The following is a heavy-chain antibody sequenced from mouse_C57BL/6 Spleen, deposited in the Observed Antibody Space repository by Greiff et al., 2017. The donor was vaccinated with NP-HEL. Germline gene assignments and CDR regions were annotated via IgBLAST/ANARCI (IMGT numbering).Heavy chain of an antibody. Sequence: QVQLQQPGAELVRPGSSVKLSCKASGYTFTSYWMDWVKQRPGQGLEWIGNIYPSDSETHYNEKFKSKATLTVDTSSSTAYMQLSSLTSEDSAVYYCARRGYSNYYAMDYWGQGTSVTVSS. D-gene: IGHD2-5*01. J-gene: IGHJ4*01. CDR3: ARRGYSNYYAMDY. CDR1: GYTFTSYW. CDR2: IYPSDSET. V-gene: IGHV1-61*01.